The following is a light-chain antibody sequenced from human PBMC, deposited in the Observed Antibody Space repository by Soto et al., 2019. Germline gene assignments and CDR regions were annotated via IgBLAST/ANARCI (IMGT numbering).Light chain of an antibody. Sequence: QSALTQPASVSGSPGQSITISCTGTSSDVGGYNYVSWYQQHPGIAPKFIIYDVSNRPSGVSNRFSGSKSGNTASLTISGLQAEDEADYYCSSYTTSNTRQIVFGTGTKLTVL. CDR2: DVS. J-gene: IGLJ1*01. CDR3: SSYTTSNTRQIV. V-gene: IGLV2-14*01. CDR1: SSDVGGYNY.